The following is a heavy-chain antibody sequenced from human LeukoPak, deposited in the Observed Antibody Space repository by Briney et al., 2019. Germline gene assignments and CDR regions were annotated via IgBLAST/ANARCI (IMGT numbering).Heavy chain of an antibody. V-gene: IGHV1-8*03. CDR3: ARGRYYVNFDY. J-gene: IGHJ4*02. CDR2: MNPNSGNT. Sequence: ASVKVSCKASGYTFTSYDINWVRQATGQGLEWMGWMNPNSGNTAYAQKFQGRVTITRNTSISTAYMELSSLRSEDTAVYYCARGRYYVNFDYWGQGTLVTVSS. CDR1: GYTFTSYD. D-gene: IGHD3-10*01.